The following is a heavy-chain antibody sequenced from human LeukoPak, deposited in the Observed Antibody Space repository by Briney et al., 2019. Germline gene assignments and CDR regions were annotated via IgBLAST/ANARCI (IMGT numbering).Heavy chain of an antibody. CDR1: GYTFTGYY. Sequence: GASVKVSCKASGYTFTGYYMHWVRQAPGQGLEWMGWINPNSGGTNYAQKFQGWVTMTRDTSISTAYMELSRLRSDDTAVYYCARMVGNSSSWPPHGMDVWGKGTTVTVSS. CDR3: ARMVGNSSSWPPHGMDV. J-gene: IGHJ6*04. CDR2: INPNSGGT. V-gene: IGHV1-2*04. D-gene: IGHD6-13*01.